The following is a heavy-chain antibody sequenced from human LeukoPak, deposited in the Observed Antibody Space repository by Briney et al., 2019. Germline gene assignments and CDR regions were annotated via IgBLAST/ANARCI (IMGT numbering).Heavy chain of an antibody. D-gene: IGHD5-18*01. J-gene: IGHJ6*03. V-gene: IGHV4-34*01. CDR2: INHSRST. CDR3: ARLGYSYFNSYYYYYMDV. Sequence: SETLSLTCVLYGGSSSGYYWSWIRQPPGKGLEWIGEINHSRSTNYNPSLKSRVTISVDTSKNQFSLKLSSVTAADTAVYYCARLGYSYFNSYYYYYMDVWGKGTTVTISS. CDR1: GGSSSGYY.